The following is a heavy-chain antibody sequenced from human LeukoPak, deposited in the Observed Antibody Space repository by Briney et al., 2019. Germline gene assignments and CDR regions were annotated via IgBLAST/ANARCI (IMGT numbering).Heavy chain of an antibody. CDR3: ARDKVGHDSWSSYSDF. Sequence: PGGSLRLSCVASGFTFGSHAMNWVRQAPGKGLEWVSSISRNSLYMYYADSLKGRFTISRDNAKNSLYLQMASMGAEDTAVYYGARDKVGHDSWSSYSDFWGRGSLVTDCS. V-gene: IGHV3-21*06. D-gene: IGHD3-3*01. CDR1: GFTFGSHA. CDR2: ISRNSLYM. J-gene: IGHJ4*02.